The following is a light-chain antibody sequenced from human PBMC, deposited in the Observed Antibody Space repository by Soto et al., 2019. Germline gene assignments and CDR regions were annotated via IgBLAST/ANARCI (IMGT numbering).Light chain of an antibody. CDR1: QTISSW. J-gene: IGKJ5*01. CDR2: KAS. CDR3: QQSYNIPRT. Sequence: DIQLTQSPSTLSASVEDRVTITCRASQTISSWLAWYQQKPGKAPKLLIYKASTLKSGVPSRFSGGGSGTDFTLTISSLQPEDFATYYCQQSYNIPRTFGQGTRLEI. V-gene: IGKV1-5*03.